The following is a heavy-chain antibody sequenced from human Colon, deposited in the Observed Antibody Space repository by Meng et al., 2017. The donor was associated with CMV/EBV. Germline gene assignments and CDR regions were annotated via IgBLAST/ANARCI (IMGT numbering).Heavy chain of an antibody. V-gene: IGHV3-23*01. CDR2: IRGSDGSA. CDR3: ARDGPSEVPAPSYYYYGMDV. D-gene: IGHD2-2*01. CDR1: GFTFSTYT. Sequence: GESLKISCAASGFTFSTYTMSWVRQAPGKGLEWVSRIRGSDGSASYADSVKGRFTISRDISQNTLYLQMNSLRAEDTTVYYCARDGPSEVPAPSYYYYGMDVWGQGTTGT. J-gene: IGHJ6*02.